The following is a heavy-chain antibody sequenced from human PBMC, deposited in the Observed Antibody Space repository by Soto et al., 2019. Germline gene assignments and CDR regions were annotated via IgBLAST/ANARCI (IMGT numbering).Heavy chain of an antibody. Sequence: SGPTLVNPTQTLTLTCTFSGFSLSTTGVGVGRIRQPPGKALEWLALIYWDDDKRYNPSLKSRLTITKDTSKNQVVLTMTNMDPVDTATYYCVQSRCGGDCLQSYSSHSYYGLDVWGQGTTVTVSS. J-gene: IGHJ6*02. CDR3: VQSRCGGDCLQSYSSHSYYGLDV. D-gene: IGHD2-21*01. V-gene: IGHV2-5*02. CDR1: GFSLSTTGVG. CDR2: IYWDDDK.